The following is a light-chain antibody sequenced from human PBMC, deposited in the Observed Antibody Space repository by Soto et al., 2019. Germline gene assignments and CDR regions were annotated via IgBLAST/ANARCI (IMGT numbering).Light chain of an antibody. V-gene: IGKV3-20*01. Sequence: EILLTHSPGTLSLSPGERATLSCRASQSVSSTFLACYQQKPGQAPRLLIYGVSKKATGIPDRFSGSGSATAFILTISRLEHEYFSVYFCGQFVSAPPRTFGQGTKVEIK. CDR2: GVS. CDR1: QSVSSTF. J-gene: IGKJ1*01. CDR3: GQFVSAPPRT.